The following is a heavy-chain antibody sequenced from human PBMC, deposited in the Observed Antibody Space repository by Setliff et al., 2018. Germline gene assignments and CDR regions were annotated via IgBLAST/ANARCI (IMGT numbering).Heavy chain of an antibody. V-gene: IGHV4-59*12. Sequence: PSETLSLTCNVSGGSISSSYWGWTRQPPGKGLEWIGYFYHSGSMNYSPSLKGRVTMSVDTSNNQLSLKLSSVTAADTAVYYCARGQDSDYIWGSYRYTTGEDWYFDLWGRGTLVTVSS. J-gene: IGHJ2*01. CDR2: FYHSGSM. CDR1: GGSISSSY. CDR3: ARGQDSDYIWGSYRYTTGEDWYFDL. D-gene: IGHD3-16*02.